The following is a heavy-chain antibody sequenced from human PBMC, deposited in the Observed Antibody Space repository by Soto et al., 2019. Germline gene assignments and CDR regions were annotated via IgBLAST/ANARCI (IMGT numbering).Heavy chain of an antibody. J-gene: IGHJ4*02. CDR2: ISYDGSNK. V-gene: IGHV3-30*18. D-gene: IGHD5-12*01. CDR1: GFTFSSYG. CDR3: AKGYSGYDSALDY. Sequence: PGGPLRLSCAASGFTFSSYGMHWVRQAPGKGLEWVAVISYDGSNKYYADSVKGRFTISRDNSKNTLYMQMNSLRAEDTAVYYSAKGYSGYDSALDYWGLGTLVTVSS.